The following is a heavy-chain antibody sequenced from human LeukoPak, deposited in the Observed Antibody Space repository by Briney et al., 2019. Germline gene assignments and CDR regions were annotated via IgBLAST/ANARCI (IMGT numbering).Heavy chain of an antibody. CDR1: GGSFSGYY. D-gene: IGHD3-3*01. V-gene: IGHV4-34*01. CDR2: INHSGST. CDR3: ARTYYDFWSGYDYFDY. Sequence: SETLSLTCAVYGGSFSGYYWSWTRQPPGKGLEWIGEINHSGSTNYNPSLKSRVTISVDTSKNQFSLKLSSVTAADTAVYYCARTYYDFWSGYDYFDYWGQGTLVTVSS. J-gene: IGHJ4*02.